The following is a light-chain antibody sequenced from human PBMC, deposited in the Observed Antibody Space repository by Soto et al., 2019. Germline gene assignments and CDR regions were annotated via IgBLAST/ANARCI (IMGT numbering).Light chain of an antibody. V-gene: IGLV2-23*03. J-gene: IGLJ1*01. CDR1: SXDVGSYNL. Sequence: QSVLTQPASVSGSPGQSLTISCTGTSXDVGSYNLVSWYQQHPGKAPKLMIYEGSKRPSGVSNRFSGSKSGNTASLTISGLQAEDEADYYCCSYAGSSTFYVFGTGTKVTVL. CDR2: EGS. CDR3: CSYAGSSTFYV.